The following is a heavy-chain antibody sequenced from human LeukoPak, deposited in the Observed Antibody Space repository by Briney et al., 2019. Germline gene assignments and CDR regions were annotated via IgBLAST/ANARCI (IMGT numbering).Heavy chain of an antibody. V-gene: IGHV3-23*01. J-gene: IGHJ4*02. CDR1: GFTFSSYA. CDR2: ISGSGGST. CDR3: AKNLGEYYFDD. D-gene: IGHD3-16*01. Sequence: GGSLRLSCAASGFTFSSYAMSWVRQAPGKGLEWVSDISGSGGSTYYADSVKGRFTISIDNSKNTLYLQMNSLRAEDTAVYYCAKNLGEYYFDDWGQGTLVTVSS.